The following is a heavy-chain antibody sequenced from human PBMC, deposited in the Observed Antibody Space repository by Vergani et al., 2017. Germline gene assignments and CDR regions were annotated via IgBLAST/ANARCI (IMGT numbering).Heavy chain of an antibody. J-gene: IGHJ4*02. V-gene: IGHV2-5*01. CDR3: ALGPRVMAYYFDS. Sequence: QITLKESGPTLVKPTQSLTLTCTFSGFSLTTTGLAVGWIRQPPGKALEWLALIYWNDNTHYSPSLETRLTISKDTSKNQVVLKISDVDPADSATYYCALGPRVMAYYFDSWGQGIQVAVSS. D-gene: IGHD5-24*01. CDR2: IYWNDNT. CDR1: GFSLTTTGLA.